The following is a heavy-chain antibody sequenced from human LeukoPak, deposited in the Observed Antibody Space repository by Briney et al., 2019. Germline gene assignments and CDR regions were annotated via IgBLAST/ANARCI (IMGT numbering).Heavy chain of an antibody. D-gene: IGHD6-13*01. Sequence: SETLSLTCTVPSGSVNSGSYYWNWIRQPPGKGLDWIGYIYYSGSTNYNPSLKSRVTISVDTAKNQLSLKLSSVTAADTAVYYCARRAGYTGSWYEYWGQGTLVTVSS. CDR1: SGSVNSGSYY. J-gene: IGHJ4*02. V-gene: IGHV4-61*01. CDR3: ARRAGYTGSWYEY. CDR2: IYYSGST.